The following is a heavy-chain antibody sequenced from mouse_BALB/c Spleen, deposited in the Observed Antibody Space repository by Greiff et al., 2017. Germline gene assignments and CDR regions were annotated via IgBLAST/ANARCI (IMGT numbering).Heavy chain of an antibody. CDR3: ARGYYGSGYVRAMDY. V-gene: IGHV5-17*02. CDR1: GFTFSSFG. D-gene: IGHD1-1*01. CDR2: ISSGSSTI. J-gene: IGHJ4*01. Sequence: EVQLVESGGGLVQPGGSRKLSCAASGFTFSSFGMHWVRQAPEKGLEWVAYISSGSSTIYYADTVKGRFTISRDNPKNTLFLQMTSLRSEDTAMYYCARGYYGSGYVRAMDYWGQGTSVTVSS.